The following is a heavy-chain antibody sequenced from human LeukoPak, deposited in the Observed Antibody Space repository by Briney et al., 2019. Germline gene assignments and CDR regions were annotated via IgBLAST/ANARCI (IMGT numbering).Heavy chain of an antibody. V-gene: IGHV1-2*02. CDR3: ARPRTSGWIHDVYDI. Sequence: ASVKVSCKASGYTFIGHYMHWVRQAPGHGLEWMGWMNTNSGGTKFAQRFQGRVTMTRDTSISTAYLELSRLTFDDTAVYYCARPRTSGWIHDVYDIWGQGTLVTVPS. D-gene: IGHD6-19*01. CDR1: GYTFIGHY. CDR2: MNTNSGGT. J-gene: IGHJ3*02.